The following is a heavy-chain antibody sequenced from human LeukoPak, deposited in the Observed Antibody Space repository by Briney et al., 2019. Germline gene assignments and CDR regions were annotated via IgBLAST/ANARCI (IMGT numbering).Heavy chain of an antibody. CDR1: GFIFNNYA. CDR3: AKVYSARTYAFDM. Sequence: PGGSLRLSCAASGFIFNNYAMSWVRQAPGKGLEWVSVIYRRGDTDYADSVKGRFSVSRDSYGNTLYLQMNSLRGEDTAVYYCAKVYSARTYAFDMWGQGTVVSVSA. D-gene: IGHD6-6*01. V-gene: IGHV3-23*03. J-gene: IGHJ3*02. CDR2: IYRRGDT.